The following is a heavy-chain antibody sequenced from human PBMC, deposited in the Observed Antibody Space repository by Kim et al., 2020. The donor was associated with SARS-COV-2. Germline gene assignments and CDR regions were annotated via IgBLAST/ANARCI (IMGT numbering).Heavy chain of an antibody. Sequence: SVKVSCKASGCSFTTYTISWVRQAPGQGLEWMGGINPIFGASNYAQKFHGRVTITADQSTSTAYMELSSLTSEDTAIYYCAKDEQRIQLSSWGQGTLLTVPS. CDR3: AKDEQRIQLSS. J-gene: IGHJ5*02. CDR1: GCSFTTYT. D-gene: IGHD1-1*01. CDR2: INPIFGAS. V-gene: IGHV1-69*13.